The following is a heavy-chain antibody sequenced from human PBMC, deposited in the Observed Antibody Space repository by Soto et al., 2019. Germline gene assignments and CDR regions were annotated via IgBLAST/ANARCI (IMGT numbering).Heavy chain of an antibody. D-gene: IGHD3-22*01. V-gene: IGHV4-59*01. CDR1: GGSISSYY. CDR2: IYYSGST. CDR3: ARVGSGYYYYFDY. Sequence: PSETLSLTCTVSGGSISSYYWSWIRQPPGKGLEWIGYIYYSGSTNYNPSLKSRVTISVDTSKNQFSLKLSSVTAADTAVYYCARVGSGYYYYFDYWGQGTLVTVS. J-gene: IGHJ4*02.